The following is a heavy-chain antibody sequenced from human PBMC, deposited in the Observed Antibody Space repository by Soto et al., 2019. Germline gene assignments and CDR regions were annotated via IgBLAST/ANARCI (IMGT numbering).Heavy chain of an antibody. V-gene: IGHV4-59*08. D-gene: IGHD2-15*01. J-gene: IGHJ6*03. CDR1: GGSISSYY. CDR2: IYYIGST. Sequence: PSETLSLTCTVSGGSISSYYWTWIRQPPGKGLEWIGYIYYIGSTNYNPSLKSRVTISVDTSKNQFSLKLSSVTAADTAVYYCAILHCSGGSCNFHYYYYMDVWGKGTTVTVSS. CDR3: AILHCSGGSCNFHYYYYMDV.